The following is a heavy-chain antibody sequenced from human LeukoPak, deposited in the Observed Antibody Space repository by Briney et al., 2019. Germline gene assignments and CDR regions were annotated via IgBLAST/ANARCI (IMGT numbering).Heavy chain of an antibody. CDR2: IYYSGST. D-gene: IGHD6-6*01. CDR3: ARGRKYSSFDY. J-gene: IGHJ4*02. Sequence: SETLSLTCTVSDGSISSYYWSWIRQPPGKGLEWIGYIYYSGSTNYNPSLKSRVTISVDTSKNQFSLKLSSVTAADTAVYYCARGRKYSSFDYWGQGTLVTVSP. V-gene: IGHV4-59*01. CDR1: DGSISSYY.